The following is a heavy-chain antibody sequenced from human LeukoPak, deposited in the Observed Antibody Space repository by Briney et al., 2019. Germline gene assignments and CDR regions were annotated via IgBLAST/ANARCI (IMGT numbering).Heavy chain of an antibody. CDR1: GYTFTSYD. CDR3: ARDSVDSSGFPDY. J-gene: IGHJ4*02. V-gene: IGHV1-8*01. Sequence: ASVKVSCKASGYTFTSYDINWVRQATGQGLEWMGWMNPNSGNTGYAQKLQGRVTMTTDTSTSTAYMELRSLRSDDTAVYYCARDSVDSSGFPDYWGQGTLVTVSS. CDR2: MNPNSGNT. D-gene: IGHD3-22*01.